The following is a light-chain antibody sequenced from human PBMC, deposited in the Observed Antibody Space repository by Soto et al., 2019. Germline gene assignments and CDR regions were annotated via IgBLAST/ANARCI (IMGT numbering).Light chain of an antibody. CDR1: QSVLYNSNNLNY. Sequence: DIVMTQSPDSLAVSLGERATINCKSSQSVLYNSNNLNYLAWYQQKPGQPPKLLIYWASTRESGVPDRFSGSGSGTDFPLTISSLQADDVAVYYCQQYYNTPYTFGQGTNLEVK. CDR2: WAS. V-gene: IGKV4-1*01. CDR3: QQYYNTPYT. J-gene: IGKJ2*01.